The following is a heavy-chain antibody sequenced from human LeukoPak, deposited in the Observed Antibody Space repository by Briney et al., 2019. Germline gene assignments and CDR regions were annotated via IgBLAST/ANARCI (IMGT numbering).Heavy chain of an antibody. V-gene: IGHV1-2*06. Sequence: ASVKVSCKASGYTFTGYYMHWVRQAPGQGLEWMGRINPNSGGTNYAQKFQGRVTMTRDTSISTAYMELSRLRSDDTAVYYCARVQSPRYCSGGSCYPPHWGQGTLVTVSS. CDR3: ARVQSPRYCSGGSCYPPH. D-gene: IGHD2-15*01. CDR1: GYTFTGYY. J-gene: IGHJ4*02. CDR2: INPNSGGT.